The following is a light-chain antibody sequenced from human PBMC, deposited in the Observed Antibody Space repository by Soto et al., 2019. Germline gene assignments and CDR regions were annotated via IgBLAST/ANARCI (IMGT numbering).Light chain of an antibody. J-gene: IGKJ5*01. CDR2: ATS. Sequence: DIQMTQSPPSLSASVGDRVTITFRASQTIYTYLHWYQHKPGKAPKLLIYATSSLQTGVPSRFSGSGSGTDFSLTISSLQPEDFAIYYCQQTYSIPITFGQGTRLEIK. CDR3: QQTYSIPIT. V-gene: IGKV1-39*01. CDR1: QTIYTY.